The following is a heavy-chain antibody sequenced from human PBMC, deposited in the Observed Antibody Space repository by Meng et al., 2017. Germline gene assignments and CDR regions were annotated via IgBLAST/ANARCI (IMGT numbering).Heavy chain of an antibody. V-gene: IGHV3-21*01. CDR1: GFTFSSYS. D-gene: IGHD2-15*01. CDR2: ISSSSSYI. J-gene: IGHJ3*02. CDR3: ARELKVVVAATAFDI. Sequence: GESLKISCAASGFTFSSYSMNWVRQVPGKGLEWVSSISSSSSYIYYADSVKGRFTISRDNAKNSLYLQMNSLRAEDTAVYYCARELKVVVAATAFDIWGQGTMVTVSS.